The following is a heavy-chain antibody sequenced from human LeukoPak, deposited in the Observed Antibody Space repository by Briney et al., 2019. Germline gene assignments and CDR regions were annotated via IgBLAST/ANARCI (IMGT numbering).Heavy chain of an antibody. J-gene: IGHJ6*03. CDR3: ARATGLPDYYYYMDV. CDR1: GGSISSSSYY. V-gene: IGHV4-39*01. CDR2: ICYSGST. Sequence: SETLSLTCTVSGGSISSSSYYWGWIRQPPGKGLEWIGSICYSGSTYYNPSLKSRVTISVDTSKNQFSLKLSSVTAADTAVYYCARATGLPDYYYYMDVWGKGTTVTISS. D-gene: IGHD2-2*01.